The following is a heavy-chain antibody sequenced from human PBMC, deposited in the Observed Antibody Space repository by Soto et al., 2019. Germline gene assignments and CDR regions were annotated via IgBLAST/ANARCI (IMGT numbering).Heavy chain of an antibody. Sequence: SETLSLTCTVSGGSISSYYWSWIRQPPGKGLEWIGYIYYSGSTNYNPSLKSRVTISVDTSKNQFSLKLSSVTAADTAVYYCARDTMNSGCDYCGQGTLLTVSS. CDR1: GGSISSYY. J-gene: IGHJ4*02. D-gene: IGHD5-12*01. V-gene: IGHV4-59*01. CDR2: IYYSGST. CDR3: ARDTMNSGCDY.